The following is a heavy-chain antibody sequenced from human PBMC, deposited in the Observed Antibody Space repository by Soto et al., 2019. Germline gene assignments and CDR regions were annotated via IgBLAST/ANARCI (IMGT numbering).Heavy chain of an antibody. D-gene: IGHD5-12*01. J-gene: IGHJ4*02. CDR2: ISGSASST. Sequence: EVQLLESGGGLVQPGGSLRLSCAASGFTFTDYAMTWVRQAPGKGLEWVSSISGSASSTFYAGSVKGRFTISRDNSRNTGSLQMNSLRAEDTAGYYCAKASSTISPDYWGQGTLVTVSS. CDR3: AKASSTISPDY. CDR1: GFTFTDYA. V-gene: IGHV3-23*01.